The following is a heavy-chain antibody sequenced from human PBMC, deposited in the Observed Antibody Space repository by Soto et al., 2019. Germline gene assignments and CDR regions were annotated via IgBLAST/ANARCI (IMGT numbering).Heavy chain of an antibody. CDR1: GYTFTSYT. Sequence: QVQLVQSGAEVKKPGASVKVSCKASGYTFTSYTMHCVRQAPGQRLEWMGWIHAGNGNTKYSHTFQCRVNITRDTSASTVYMELSSLRSQDTAVYYCARNVVGTYHFDSWGQGTLVTVSS. J-gene: IGHJ4*02. D-gene: IGHD2-21*01. CDR3: ARNVVGTYHFDS. V-gene: IGHV1-3*01. CDR2: IHAGNGNT.